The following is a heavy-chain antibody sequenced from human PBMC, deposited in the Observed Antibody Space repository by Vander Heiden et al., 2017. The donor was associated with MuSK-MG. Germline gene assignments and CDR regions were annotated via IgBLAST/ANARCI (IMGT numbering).Heavy chain of an antibody. D-gene: IGHD1-26*01. V-gene: IGHV3-23*04. CDR1: GYTFDSHA. Sequence: EVQVVESGGGLIQPGGSLRLPCVASGYTFDSHAMSWVRQAPGKGLQWVSSISPSGDKTSHADSVEGRFTISRDNSKNTLHLQMNSLRVEDTAVYYCVRDPLGATRAPGYWGQGTLVSVSS. CDR2: ISPSGDKT. CDR3: VRDPLGATRAPGY. J-gene: IGHJ4*02.